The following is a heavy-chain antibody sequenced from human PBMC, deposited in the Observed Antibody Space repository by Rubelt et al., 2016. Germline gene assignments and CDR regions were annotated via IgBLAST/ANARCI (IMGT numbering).Heavy chain of an antibody. CDR2: NYSGST. Sequence: QLQLQESGPGLVRPSETLSLTCTVSGGSISSSSYYWGWIRQPAGKGLEWIGSNYSGSTYYNPSLKSRVTISVDTSKNQFSLKLSSGTAADTAVYYCATDYLGYWGQGTLVTVSS. V-gene: IGHV4-39*07. CDR1: GGSISSSSYY. CDR3: ATDYLGY. J-gene: IGHJ4*02.